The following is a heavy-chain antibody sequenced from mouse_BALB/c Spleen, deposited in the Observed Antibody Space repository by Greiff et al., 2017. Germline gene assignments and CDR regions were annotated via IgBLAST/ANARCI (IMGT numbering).Heavy chain of an antibody. CDR2: ISSGSSTI. J-gene: IGHJ1*01. D-gene: IGHD2-3*01. CDR3: ARSGGGYYVYWYFDV. Sequence: EVQGVESGGGLVQPGGSRKLSCAASGFTFSSFGMHWVRLAPEKGLEWVAYISSGSSTIYYADTVKGRFTISRDNPKNTLFLQMTSLRSEDTAMYYCARSGGGYYVYWYFDVWGAGTTVTVSS. V-gene: IGHV5-17*02. CDR1: GFTFSSFG.